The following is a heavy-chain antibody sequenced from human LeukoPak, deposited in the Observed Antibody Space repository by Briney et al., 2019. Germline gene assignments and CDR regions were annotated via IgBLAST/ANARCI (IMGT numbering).Heavy chain of an antibody. CDR2: IYYSGST. Sequence: PSETLSLTCTVSGGSISSSSYYWGWIRQPPGKGLEWIGSIYYSGSTYYNPSLKSRVTISVDTSKNQFSLKLSSVTAADTAVYYCATTGDSSGLNYFDYWGQGTLATVSS. J-gene: IGHJ4*02. CDR3: ATTGDSSGLNYFDY. V-gene: IGHV4-39*01. D-gene: IGHD3-22*01. CDR1: GGSISSSSYY.